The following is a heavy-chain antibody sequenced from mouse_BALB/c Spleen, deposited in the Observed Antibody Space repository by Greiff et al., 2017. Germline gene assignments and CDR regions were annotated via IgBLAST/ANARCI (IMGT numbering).Heavy chain of an antibody. Sequence: QVQLQQSGAELVRPGASVTLSCKASGYTFTDYEMHWVKQTPVHGLEWIGAIDPETGGTAYNQKFKGKATLTADKSSSTAYMQLSSLTSEDSAVYYCARNYYGLDYWGQGTTLTVSA. J-gene: IGHJ2*01. CDR3: ARNYYGLDY. CDR1: GYTFTDYE. D-gene: IGHD1-2*01. CDR2: IDPETGGT. V-gene: IGHV1-15*01.